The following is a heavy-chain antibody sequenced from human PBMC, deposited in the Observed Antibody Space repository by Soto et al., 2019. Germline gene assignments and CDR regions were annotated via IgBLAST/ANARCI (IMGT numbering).Heavy chain of an antibody. CDR2: IWYDGTNK. Sequence: QVQLVESGGGVVQPGRSLRLSCAASGFTFSSYGMHWVRQAPGKGLEWVAVIWYDGTNKYYADSVKGRFTISRDNSKNTLYLQMNSLRAEDTAVYYCARHGGSYYGYFDYWGQGTLVTVSS. V-gene: IGHV3-33*03. CDR1: GFTFSSYG. J-gene: IGHJ4*02. CDR3: ARHGGSYYGYFDY. D-gene: IGHD1-26*01.